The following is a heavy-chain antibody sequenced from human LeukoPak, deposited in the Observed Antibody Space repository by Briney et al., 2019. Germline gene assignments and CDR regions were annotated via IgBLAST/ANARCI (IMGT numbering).Heavy chain of an antibody. V-gene: IGHV3-53*01. Sequence: PGGSLRLSCAASGXTFSSYAMSWVRQAPGKGLEWVSVLYSGGSTYYADSVKGRFTISRDNSKNTLYLQMNSLRAEDTAVYYCARAPRMVYFDYWGQGTLVTVSS. D-gene: IGHD2-15*01. CDR1: GXTFSSYA. CDR3: ARAPRMVYFDY. J-gene: IGHJ4*02. CDR2: LYSGGST.